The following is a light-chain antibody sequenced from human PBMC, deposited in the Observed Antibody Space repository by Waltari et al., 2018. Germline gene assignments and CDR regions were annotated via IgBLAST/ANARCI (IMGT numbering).Light chain of an antibody. CDR2: DVT. V-gene: IGLV2-11*01. Sequence: QSALTQPRSVSGSPGQSVTISCTGTSSDVGGYDYVSWYQHHPGKAPNLMVCDVTKLPSGVPDRFSGSKSGNTASLTISGLQAEDEADYYCCSYAGRYTHVVFGGGTKLTVL. CDR1: SSDVGGYDY. J-gene: IGLJ2*01. CDR3: CSYAGRYTHVV.